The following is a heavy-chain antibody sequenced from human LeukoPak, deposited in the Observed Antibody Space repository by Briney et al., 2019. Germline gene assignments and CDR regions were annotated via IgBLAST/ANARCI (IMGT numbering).Heavy chain of an antibody. J-gene: IGHJ4*02. CDR3: AKDVSGWLFDRIDY. CDR1: GFTFSSYA. CDR2: ISSSGGTT. Sequence: PGASLRLSCAASGFTFSSYAMNWVRQAPGKGLECVSGISSSGGTTYYADSVNGLFTISRDNSKSTLYLQMNSLRAEDTAVYYCAKDVSGWLFDRIDYWGQGTLVTVSS. V-gene: IGHV3-23*01. D-gene: IGHD3-22*01.